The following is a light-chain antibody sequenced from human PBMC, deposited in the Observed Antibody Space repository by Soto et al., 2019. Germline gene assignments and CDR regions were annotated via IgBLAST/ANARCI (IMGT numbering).Light chain of an antibody. CDR1: ISDVAGYNY. V-gene: IGLV2-11*01. CDR2: DVT. CDR3: SSYAGNNNLV. Sequence: QSVLTQPRSVSGSPGQSVSISCTGTISDVAGYNYVSWYQHHPGKAPKLLISDVTKRPSWVPDRFSGSKSGNMASLTISELQAEDEADYYCSSYAGNNNLVFGGGTKLTVL. J-gene: IGLJ2*01.